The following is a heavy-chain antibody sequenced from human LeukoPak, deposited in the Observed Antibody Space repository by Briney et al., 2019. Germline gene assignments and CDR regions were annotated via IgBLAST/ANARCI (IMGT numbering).Heavy chain of an antibody. CDR3: ARDQYSGHWYYALDI. J-gene: IGHJ3*02. CDR2: ISSSISVI. Sequence: PGGSLRLSCAASGFTFSSYSMNWVRQAPGKGLEWVSYISSSISVIYYADSVKGRFTISRDNAKNSLYLRMNSLRDEDTAVYYCARDQYSGHWYYALDIWGQGTMVTVSS. D-gene: IGHD6-19*01. CDR1: GFTFSSYS. V-gene: IGHV3-48*02.